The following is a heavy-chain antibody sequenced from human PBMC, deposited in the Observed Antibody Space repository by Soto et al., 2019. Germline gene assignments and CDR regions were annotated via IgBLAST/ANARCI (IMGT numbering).Heavy chain of an antibody. CDR3: ARHGVDYGDYASYYYYGMDV. D-gene: IGHD4-17*01. Sequence: QVQLQESGPGLVKPSETLSLPCTVSAGSISRGPYYWGWIRQPPGKGLEWIGFIYYSGSAYYNPSLKSRVTISIDTSKNHFSLKLTSVTAADTAVFYCARHGVDYGDYASYYYYGMDVWGRGTTVTVSS. J-gene: IGHJ6*02. V-gene: IGHV4-39*01. CDR2: IYYSGSA. CDR1: AGSISRGPYY.